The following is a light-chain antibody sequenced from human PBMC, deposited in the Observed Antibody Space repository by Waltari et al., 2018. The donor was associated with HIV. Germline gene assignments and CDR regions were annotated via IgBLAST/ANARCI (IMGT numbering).Light chain of an antibody. CDR1: SSNLGSNT. CDR2: SNN. Sequence: QSVLTQPPSASGTPGQRVTISGSGSSSNLGSNTVNWYKQFPGMAPKLLIYSNNQRPSGVPDRFSGSKSGTSASLAISGLQSEDEGDYYCAAWDDSLNGYYVFGTGTKVTVL. J-gene: IGLJ1*01. V-gene: IGLV1-44*01. CDR3: AAWDDSLNGYYV.